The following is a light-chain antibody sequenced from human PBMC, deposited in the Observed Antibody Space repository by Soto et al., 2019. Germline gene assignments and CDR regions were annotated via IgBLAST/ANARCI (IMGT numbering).Light chain of an antibody. V-gene: IGKV1-12*01. Sequence: DIQMTQSPSSVSASVGDIVTITCRASQDISTYLAWYQQRPGKAPNLLIYAASTLQSGVPSRFSGSGSGTDFSLTISSLQPEESATYYCQQTNSFPLTFGGGTKVEIK. CDR3: QQTNSFPLT. CDR1: QDISTY. CDR2: AAS. J-gene: IGKJ4*01.